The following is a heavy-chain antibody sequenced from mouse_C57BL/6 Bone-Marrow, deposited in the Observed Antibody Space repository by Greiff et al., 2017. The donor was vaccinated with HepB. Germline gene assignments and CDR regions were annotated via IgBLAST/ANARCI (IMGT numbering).Heavy chain of an antibody. CDR2: ISSGGSYT. J-gene: IGHJ4*01. CDR1: GFTFSSYG. Sequence: DVQLVESGGDLVKPGGSLKLSCAASGFTFSSYGMSWVRQTPDKRLEWVATISSGGSYTYYPDSVKGRFTISRDNAKNTLYLQMSSLKSEDTAMYYCARRSRVVGAMDYWGQGTSVTVSS. V-gene: IGHV5-6*02. D-gene: IGHD1-1*01. CDR3: ARRSRVVGAMDY.